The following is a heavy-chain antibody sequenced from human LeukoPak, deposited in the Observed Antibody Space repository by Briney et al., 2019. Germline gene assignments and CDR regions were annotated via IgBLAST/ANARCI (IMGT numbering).Heavy chain of an antibody. V-gene: IGHV4-34*01. J-gene: IGHJ3*02. CDR2: INHSGST. CDR1: GGSFSGYY. CDR3: ARTKVTTSGAFDI. Sequence: SETLSLTCAVCGGSFSGYYWSWIRQPPGKGLEWIGEINHSGSTTYNPSLKSRVTISVDTSKNQFSLKLSSVTAADTAVYYCARTKVTTSGAFDIWGQGTMVTVSS. D-gene: IGHD4-17*01.